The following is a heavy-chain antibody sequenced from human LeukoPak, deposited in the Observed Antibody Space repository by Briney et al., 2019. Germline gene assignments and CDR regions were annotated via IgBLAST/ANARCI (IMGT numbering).Heavy chain of an antibody. CDR2: ISTYNGNT. CDR3: ARDLGYGAFERHDY. V-gene: IGHV1-18*01. Sequence: ASVKVSCKASGYTFTSYGLTWVRQAPGQGLEWMGWISTYNGNTNYAQSIQGRVTMTTDTSTTTAYMEPRSLRSDDTAVYYCARDLGYGAFERHDYWGQGTRVTVSS. CDR1: GYTFTSYG. J-gene: IGHJ4*02. D-gene: IGHD5-12*01.